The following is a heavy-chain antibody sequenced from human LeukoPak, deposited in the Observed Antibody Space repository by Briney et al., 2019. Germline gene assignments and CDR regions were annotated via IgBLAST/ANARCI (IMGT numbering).Heavy chain of an antibody. Sequence: PGGSLRLSCAASGFIFDDYGMSWVRRAPGKGLEWVSGINWNGGTTVYADSVKGRFTISRDNAKNSLYLQMNSLRVEDTALYYCARDATARTDYYDSSGRTKFDYWGQGTLVTVSS. CDR3: ARDATARTDYYDSSGRTKFDY. J-gene: IGHJ4*02. V-gene: IGHV3-20*04. CDR1: GFIFDDYG. D-gene: IGHD3-22*01. CDR2: INWNGGTT.